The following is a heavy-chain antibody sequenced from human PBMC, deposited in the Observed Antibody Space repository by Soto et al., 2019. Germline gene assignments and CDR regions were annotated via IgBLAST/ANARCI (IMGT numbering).Heavy chain of an antibody. J-gene: IGHJ4*02. CDR3: ARDGGTYYYDSSGYQHYFDY. CDR2: IIPIFGTA. V-gene: IGHV1-69*13. CDR1: GGTFSSYA. D-gene: IGHD3-22*01. Sequence: SVKVSCKASGGTFSSYAISWVRQAPGQGLEWMGGIIPIFGTANYAQKFQGRVTITADESTSTAYMELSSLRSEDTAVYYCARDGGTYYYDSSGYQHYFDYWGQGTLVTVSS.